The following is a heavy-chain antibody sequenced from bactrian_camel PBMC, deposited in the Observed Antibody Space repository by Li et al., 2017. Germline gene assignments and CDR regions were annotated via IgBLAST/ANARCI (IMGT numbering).Heavy chain of an antibody. Sequence: VQLVESGGGSAQAGGSLRVSCSASRNSKRRHCMGWFRQPIGQEREGVAVGYIGPIGSGHTNYANSVKGRFTISQDKAKKTVYLQMNNLKPEDTAVYYCSAAPAFADWSRGRVDWGKGTQVTVS. V-gene: IGHV3S53*01. D-gene: IGHD7*01. CDR1: RNSKRRHC. CDR3: SAAPAFADWSRGRVD. J-gene: IGHJ4*01. CDR2: IGPIGSGHT.